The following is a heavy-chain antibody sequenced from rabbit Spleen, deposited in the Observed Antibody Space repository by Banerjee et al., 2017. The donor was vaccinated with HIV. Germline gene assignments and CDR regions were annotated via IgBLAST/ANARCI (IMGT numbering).Heavy chain of an antibody. CDR2: IDTSDGDT. CDR1: GFSFSSNW. J-gene: IGHJ4*01. D-gene: IGHD1-1*01. Sequence: QSLEESGGDLVKPGASLTLTCTASGFSFSSNWICWVRQAPGKGLEWIACIDTSDGDTDYANWPKGRFTFSKTSSTTVTLQMTSLTAADTATYFCARDLPGVIGWNFGLWGPGTLVTVS. V-gene: IGHV1S40*01. CDR3: ARDLPGVIGWNFGL.